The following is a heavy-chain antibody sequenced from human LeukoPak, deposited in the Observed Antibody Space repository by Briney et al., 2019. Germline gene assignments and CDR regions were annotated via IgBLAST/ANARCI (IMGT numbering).Heavy chain of an antibody. CDR3: ARDSLPYYDSSGYRLTPFDY. V-gene: IGHV3-23*01. CDR2: ISGSGGST. CDR1: GFTFSSYA. Sequence: GGSLRLSCAATGFTFSSYAMSWVRQAPGKGLEWVSAISGSGGSTYYADSVKGWFTISRDNSKNTLYLQMNSLRAEDTAVYYCARDSLPYYDSSGYRLTPFDYWGQGTLVTVSS. J-gene: IGHJ4*02. D-gene: IGHD3-22*01.